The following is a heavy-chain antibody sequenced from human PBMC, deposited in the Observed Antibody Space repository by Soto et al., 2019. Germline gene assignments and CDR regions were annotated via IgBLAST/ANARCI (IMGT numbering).Heavy chain of an antibody. CDR1: GFTFSSYG. Sequence: QVQLVESGGGVVQPGRSLRLSCAASGFTFSSYGMHWVRQAPGKGLEWVAVISYDGSNKYYADSVKGRFTISRDNSKNTLYLQMNSLRAEDTAVYYCAKGHHDFWSGYSLHYYYYGMDVWGQGTTVTVSS. J-gene: IGHJ6*02. D-gene: IGHD3-3*01. V-gene: IGHV3-30*18. CDR2: ISYDGSNK. CDR3: AKGHHDFWSGYSLHYYYYGMDV.